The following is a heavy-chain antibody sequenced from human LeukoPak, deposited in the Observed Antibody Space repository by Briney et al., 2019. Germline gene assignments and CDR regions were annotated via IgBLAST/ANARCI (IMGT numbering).Heavy chain of an antibody. D-gene: IGHD2-2*02. J-gene: IGHJ4*02. CDR3: ARAKGGYCSSSSCYSFDY. Sequence: PSETLSLTCTVSGGSLSSSSYYWGWIRQPPGKGLEWIGSVYYSGGTYYNPSLKSRVTISLDTSKNQFSLKLSSVTAADTAVFHCARAKGGYCSSSSCYSFDYWGQGTLVTVSS. CDR2: VYYSGGT. V-gene: IGHV4-39*07. CDR1: GGSLSSSSYY.